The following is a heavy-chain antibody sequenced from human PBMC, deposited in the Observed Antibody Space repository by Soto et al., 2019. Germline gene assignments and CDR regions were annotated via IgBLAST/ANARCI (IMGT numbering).Heavy chain of an antibody. CDR2: INAGNGNT. CDR1: GYTFTSYA. CDR3: ARDCPISPLGYCSWFDP. J-gene: IGHJ5*02. Sequence: ASVKVSCKASGYTFTSYAMHWVRQAPGQRLEWMGWINAGNGNTKYSQKSQGRVTITRDTSASTAYMELSSLRSEDTAVYYCARDCPISPLGYCSWFDPWGQGTLVTVSS. D-gene: IGHD2-15*01. V-gene: IGHV1-3*01.